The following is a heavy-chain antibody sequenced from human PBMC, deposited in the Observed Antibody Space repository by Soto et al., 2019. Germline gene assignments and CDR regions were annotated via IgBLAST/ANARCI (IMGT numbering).Heavy chain of an antibody. CDR2: IIPIFGTA. J-gene: IGHJ3*02. V-gene: IGHV1-69*13. CDR3: ARGKKSTLGAFDI. CDR1: GCTFSSYA. Sequence: GASVKVSCKASGCTFSSYAISWVRQAPGQGLEWMGGIIPIFGTANYAQKFQGRVTITADESTSTAYMELSSLRSEDTAVYYCARGKKSTLGAFDIWGQGTMVTVSS. D-gene: IGHD7-27*01.